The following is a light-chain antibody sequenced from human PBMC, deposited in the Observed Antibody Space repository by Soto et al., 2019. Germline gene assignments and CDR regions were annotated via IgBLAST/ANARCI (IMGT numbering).Light chain of an antibody. CDR2: GAS. Sequence: AIQLTQSPSSLSASVGDTVTITCRASQGISSALAWYQQKPGKAPKLLISGASTLASGVPSRFSASGSGTDFTLTVSGLQPEDFAGYYCQDFSTHPFTFGPGTKVDIK. CDR3: QDFSTHPFT. V-gene: IGKV1-13*02. CDR1: QGISSA. J-gene: IGKJ3*01.